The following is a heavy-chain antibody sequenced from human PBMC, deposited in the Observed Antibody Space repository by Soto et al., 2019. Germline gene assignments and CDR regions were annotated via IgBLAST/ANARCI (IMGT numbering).Heavy chain of an antibody. CDR2: IIPLFQTA. Sequence: QVQLVQSGAEVKKPGSSVKVSCKASGGTFGNFTISWVRQAPGQGLEWMGGIIPLFQTANYALKFQGRVKITADESTTTAYMELNSLRSEDTAVYYCGRWSHWNPLYYSGMDVWGQGTTVIVSS. J-gene: IGHJ6*02. V-gene: IGHV1-69*01. CDR1: GGTFGNFT. D-gene: IGHD1-1*01. CDR3: GRWSHWNPLYYSGMDV.